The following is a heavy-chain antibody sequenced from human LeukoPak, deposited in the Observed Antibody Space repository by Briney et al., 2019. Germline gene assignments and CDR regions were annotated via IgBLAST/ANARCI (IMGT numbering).Heavy chain of an antibody. Sequence: ASVKVSCKASGYTFTSYGISWVRQAPGQGLEWMGWISAYNGNTNYAQKLQGRVTMTTDTSTSTAYMELRSLRSDDTAVYYCARVPMVRGVIFLYYYYYMDVWGKGTTVTISS. J-gene: IGHJ6*03. CDR2: ISAYNGNT. D-gene: IGHD3-10*01. V-gene: IGHV1-18*01. CDR3: ARVPMVRGVIFLYYYYYMDV. CDR1: GYTFTSYG.